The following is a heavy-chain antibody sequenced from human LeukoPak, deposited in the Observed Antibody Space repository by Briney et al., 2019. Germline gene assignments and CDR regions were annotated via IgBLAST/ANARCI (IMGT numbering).Heavy chain of an antibody. D-gene: IGHD2-2*01. CDR3: ARDYCSSTSCLFDY. CDR2: INPNSGDT. CDR1: GYTFTGYY. J-gene: IGHJ4*02. V-gene: IGHV1-2*06. Sequence: ASVKVSCKSSGYTFTGYYIHWVRQAPGQGLEWMGRINPNSGDTNYAQKFQGRVTMTRDTSITTAYMELSRLRSDDTAMYYCARDYCSSTSCLFDYWGQGTLVTVSS.